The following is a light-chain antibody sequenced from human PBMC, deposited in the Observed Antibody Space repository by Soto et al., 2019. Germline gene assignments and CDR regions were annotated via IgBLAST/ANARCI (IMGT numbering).Light chain of an antibody. CDR1: QSVSSY. J-gene: IGKJ4*01. CDR3: QQRSNWPLT. Sequence: EIVFTQSPATLSLSPGERATLSCRASQSVSSYLAWYQQKPGQAPRLLIYDASNRATGIPARFSGSGSGTDFTLTISSLAAEDFGVYYCQQRSNWPLTFGGGTKVEIK. V-gene: IGKV3-11*01. CDR2: DAS.